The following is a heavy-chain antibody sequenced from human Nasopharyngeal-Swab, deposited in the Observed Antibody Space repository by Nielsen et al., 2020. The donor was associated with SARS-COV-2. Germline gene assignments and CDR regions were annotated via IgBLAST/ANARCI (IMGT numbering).Heavy chain of an antibody. CDR2: IKNKANSYIT. V-gene: IGHV3-72*01. CDR3: ARPIDY. CDR1: GFTFSDHY. Sequence: GESLKISCAASGFTFSDHYMDWVRQAPGKGLEWVGRIKNKANSYITEYAASVKGRFTISRDDSKNSLYLHMNSLKIEDTAVYYCARPIDYWGQGTLVTVSS. J-gene: IGHJ4*02.